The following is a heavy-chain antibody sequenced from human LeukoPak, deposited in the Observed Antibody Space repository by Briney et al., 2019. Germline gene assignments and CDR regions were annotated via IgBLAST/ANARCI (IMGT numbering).Heavy chain of an antibody. CDR3: ATSTVAKYDY. CDR1: GFTFSSYA. V-gene: IGHV3-23*01. J-gene: IGHJ4*02. Sequence: GGSLRLSCAASGFTFSSYAMTWVRQAPGKGLEWVSAISGSGDSTFNADSVKGRFTISRDNSKNTLYLQMNSLRAEDTALYYCATSTVAKYDYWGQGTLVAVSS. D-gene: IGHD4-11*01. CDR2: ISGSGDST.